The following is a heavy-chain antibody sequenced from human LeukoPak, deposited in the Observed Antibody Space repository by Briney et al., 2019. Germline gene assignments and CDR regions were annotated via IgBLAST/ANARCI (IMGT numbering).Heavy chain of an antibody. CDR3: ARQVTADP. CDR1: GYTFTKSY. J-gene: IGHJ5*02. CDR2: INPGGDNT. Sequence: ASVKVSCKASGYTFTKSYIHWVRQAPGQRLEWMGLINPGGDNTDYAQNFQGRLTMTSDTSARTVYMELSSLRSEDTAVYYCARQVTADPWGQGTLVTVSS. V-gene: IGHV1-46*01. D-gene: IGHD5-18*01.